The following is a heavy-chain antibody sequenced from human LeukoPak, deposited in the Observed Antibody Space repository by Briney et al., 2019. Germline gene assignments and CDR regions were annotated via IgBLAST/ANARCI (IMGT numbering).Heavy chain of an antibody. CDR3: ASAGSYIGSYGGGY. D-gene: IGHD3-16*01. Sequence: PGGSLRLSCATSGLIFSNYAMNWGRQAPGKGLERVSSISRSGDTYYADSVKGRFTISRDNSKSTLFVQMNSLRVEDTAVYYCASAGSYIGSYGGGYWGQGTLVTVSS. V-gene: IGHV3-23*01. J-gene: IGHJ4*02. CDR1: GLIFSNYA. CDR2: ISRSGDT.